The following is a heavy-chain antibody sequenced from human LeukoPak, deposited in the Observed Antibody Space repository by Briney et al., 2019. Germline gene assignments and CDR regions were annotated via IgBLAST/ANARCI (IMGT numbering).Heavy chain of an antibody. J-gene: IGHJ5*02. V-gene: IGHV6-1*01. Sequence: SQTLSLTCAISGDSVSSSSAAWNWIRQSPSRGLEWLGRTYYRSRWYNDYAVSVKSRIIISPDTPKNQFSLQLNSVTPEDTAVYYCAGRRRDYCSSTSCSLDPWGQGTLVTVSS. CDR3: AGRRRDYCSSTSCSLDP. CDR2: TYYRSRWYN. D-gene: IGHD2-2*01. CDR1: GDSVSSSSAA.